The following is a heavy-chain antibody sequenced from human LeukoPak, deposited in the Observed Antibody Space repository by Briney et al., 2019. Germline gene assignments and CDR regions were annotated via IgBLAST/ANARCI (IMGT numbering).Heavy chain of an antibody. D-gene: IGHD2-2*01. Sequence: SETLSLTCAVHGGSFSGYYWSWIRQPPGKGLEWIGEINHSGSTNYNPSLKSRVTISVDTSKNQFSLKLSSVTAADTAVYYCARSLFSYRQGRGGSAFDIWGQGTMVTVSS. CDR3: ARSLFSYRQGRGGSAFDI. CDR2: INHSGST. CDR1: GGSFSGYY. V-gene: IGHV4-34*01. J-gene: IGHJ3*02.